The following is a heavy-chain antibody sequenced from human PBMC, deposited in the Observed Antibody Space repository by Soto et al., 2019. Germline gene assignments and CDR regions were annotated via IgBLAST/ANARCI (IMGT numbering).Heavy chain of an antibody. Sequence: GGSLRLSCAASGFTFDDYGMSWVRQAPGKGLEWVSGINWNGGSTGYADSVKGRFTISRDNAKNSLYLQMNSLRAEDTALYHCERYGYCSSTSCYGYYYYYMDVWGKGTTVTVSS. CDR1: GFTFDDYG. D-gene: IGHD2-2*01. J-gene: IGHJ6*03. CDR3: ERYGYCSSTSCYGYYYYYMDV. CDR2: INWNGGST. V-gene: IGHV3-20*01.